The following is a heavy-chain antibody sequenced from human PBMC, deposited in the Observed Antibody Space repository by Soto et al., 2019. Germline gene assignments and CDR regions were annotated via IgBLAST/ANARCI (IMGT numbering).Heavy chain of an antibody. D-gene: IGHD1-26*01. Sequence: PSETLSLTWAVSGGSISSINICWGWVRQPRGEGLEWIATICYSGDTSYNPSLKSRVTTSVDTSKHWFSLNLYSVSAANTPAYCPTPRDELTSYYIHHWGRGMLVTVSS. J-gene: IGHJ4*01. CDR1: GGSISSINIC. CDR2: ICYSGDT. CDR3: TPRDELTSYYIHH. V-gene: IGHV4-39*01.